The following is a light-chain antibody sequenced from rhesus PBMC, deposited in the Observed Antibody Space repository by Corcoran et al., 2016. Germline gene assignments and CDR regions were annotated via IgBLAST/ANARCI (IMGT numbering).Light chain of an antibody. CDR3: QQYNNWNT. V-gene: IGKV3S9*01. J-gene: IGKJ3*01. Sequence: EIVMTQSPATLSLSPGERATLSCRASQSASSYVAWYQQNPEQAPRLLIYGASSRATDIPDRISGSGSGTDFTIIINSLEPEDLGVYYCQQYNNWNTFGPGTKLDIK. CDR2: GAS. CDR1: QSASSY.